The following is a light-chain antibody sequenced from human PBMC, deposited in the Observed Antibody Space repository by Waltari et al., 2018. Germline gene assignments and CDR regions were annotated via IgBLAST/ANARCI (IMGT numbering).Light chain of an antibody. V-gene: IGLV3-25*03. J-gene: IGLJ2*01. CDR1: ALPKQY. CDR3: QSADSSGTYGV. CDR2: KDS. Sequence: SYELTQPPSVSVSPGQTARIPCSGDALPKQYASWYQQKPGQAPVLVIYKDSERPSGIPERFSGSSSGTTVTLTISGVQAEDEADYYCQSADSSGTYGVFGGGTKLTVL.